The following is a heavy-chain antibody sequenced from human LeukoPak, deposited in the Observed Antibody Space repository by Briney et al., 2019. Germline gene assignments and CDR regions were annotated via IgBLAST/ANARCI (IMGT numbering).Heavy chain of an antibody. CDR1: GFTVSSNY. Sequence: GGSRRLSCAASGFTVSSNYMSWVRQAPGKGLEWVSVIYSGGSTYYADSVKGRFTISRDNSKNTLYLQMNSLRAEDTAVYYCAKDQGFYGSGSYLDYWGQGTLVTVSS. J-gene: IGHJ4*02. V-gene: IGHV3-53*01. D-gene: IGHD3-10*01. CDR3: AKDQGFYGSGSYLDY. CDR2: IYSGGST.